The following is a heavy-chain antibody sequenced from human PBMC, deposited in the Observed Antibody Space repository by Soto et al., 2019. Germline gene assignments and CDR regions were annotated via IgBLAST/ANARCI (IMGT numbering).Heavy chain of an antibody. CDR2: IYYSGST. CDR3: LRFGNPPQKGTDY. CDR1: GGSLSRSGYY. V-gene: IGHV4-39*01. D-gene: IGHD2-15*01. Sequence: SETLSLTCTVSGGSLSRSGYYWGWIRQHPGKGLEWIGSIYYSGSTYYNPSLKSRVTISVDTSKTQFSLKLSSVTAADTAVYYCLRFGNPPQKGTDYRGTGIL. J-gene: IGHJ4*02.